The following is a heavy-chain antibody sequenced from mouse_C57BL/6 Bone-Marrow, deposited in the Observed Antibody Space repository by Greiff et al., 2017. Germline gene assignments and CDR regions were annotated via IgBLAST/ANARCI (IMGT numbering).Heavy chain of an antibody. Sequence: EVKLVESGGGLVKPGGSLKLSCAASGFTFSSYAMSWVRQTPEKRLEWVATISDGGSYTYYPDNVKGRSTISRDNAKNNLYLQMSHLKSEDTAMYYCASRLTTVVATPYAMDYWGQGTSVTVSS. CDR1: GFTFSSYA. V-gene: IGHV5-4*03. CDR2: ISDGGSYT. J-gene: IGHJ4*01. CDR3: ASRLTTVVATPYAMDY. D-gene: IGHD1-1*01.